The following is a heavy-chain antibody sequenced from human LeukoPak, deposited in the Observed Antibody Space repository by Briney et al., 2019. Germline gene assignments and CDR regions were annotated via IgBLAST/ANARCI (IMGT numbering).Heavy chain of an antibody. J-gene: IGHJ4*02. V-gene: IGHV3-23*01. CDR3: AIGGGASWIDY. D-gene: IGHD2-2*01. CDR1: GFTFSSYA. Sequence: GSLRLSCSASGFTFSSYAMSWVRQAPGKGLEWVSSISSDGVSTYYADSVKGRFTISRDKSKNTLYLQMNSLRAEDTALYYCAIGGGASWIDYWGQGALVTVSS. CDR2: ISSDGVST.